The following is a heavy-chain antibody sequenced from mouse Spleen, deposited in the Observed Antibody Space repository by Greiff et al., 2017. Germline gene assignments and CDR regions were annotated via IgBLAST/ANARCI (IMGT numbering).Heavy chain of an antibody. Sequence: QVQLQQSGPELVKPGASVKLSCKASGYTFTSYDINWVKQRPGQGLEWIGWIYPRDGSTKYNEKFKGKATLTVDTSSSTAYMELHSLTSEDSAVYFCASSITTVVGHYYAMDYWGQGTSVTVSS. CDR2: IYPRDGST. CDR1: GYTFTSYD. CDR3: ASSITTVVGHYYAMDY. D-gene: IGHD1-1*01. V-gene: IGHV1-85*01. J-gene: IGHJ4*01.